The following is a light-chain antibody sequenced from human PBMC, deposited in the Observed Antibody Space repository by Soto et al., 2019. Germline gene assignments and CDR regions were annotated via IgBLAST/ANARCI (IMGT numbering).Light chain of an antibody. Sequence: ELVLTQSPGTLSLSPGERATLSCRASQSVRDNWLAWYQQKPGQAPRLLIYGASNRPDGIPDKFSGSGSGTDFTLTISRLKPEDFAVYYCQQYRSSPYTFGQGTKLEIK. J-gene: IGKJ2*01. CDR2: GAS. CDR3: QQYRSSPYT. V-gene: IGKV3-20*01. CDR1: QSVRDNW.